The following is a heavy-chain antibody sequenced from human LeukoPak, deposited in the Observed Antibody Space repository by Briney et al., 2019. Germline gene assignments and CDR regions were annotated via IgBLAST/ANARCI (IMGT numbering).Heavy chain of an antibody. CDR1: GFTFSTYA. J-gene: IGHJ4*02. Sequence: GGSLRLSCAASGFTFSTYAIHWVRQAPGKGLEWVAVISYDGSNKYYADSVKGRFTISRDNSKNTLYLQMNSLRAEDTAVYYCARGRGVAQLYYFDYWGQGTLVTVSS. CDR3: ARGRGVAQLYYFDY. D-gene: IGHD3-3*01. CDR2: ISYDGSNK. V-gene: IGHV3-30-3*01.